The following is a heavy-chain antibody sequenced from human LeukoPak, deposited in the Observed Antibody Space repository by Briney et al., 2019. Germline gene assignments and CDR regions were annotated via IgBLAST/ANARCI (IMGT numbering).Heavy chain of an antibody. D-gene: IGHD4-17*01. V-gene: IGHV4-59*01. CDR3: ARASYGDFPFYYYYGMDV. Sequence: SETVSLTCTVSGGSISSYYCSWIRQPPGEGLEWIGYIYYSGSTNYNPSLKSRVTISVDTSKNQFSLKLSSVTAADTAVYYCARASYGDFPFYYYYGMDVWGQGTTVTVSS. CDR1: GGSISSYY. CDR2: IYYSGST. J-gene: IGHJ6*02.